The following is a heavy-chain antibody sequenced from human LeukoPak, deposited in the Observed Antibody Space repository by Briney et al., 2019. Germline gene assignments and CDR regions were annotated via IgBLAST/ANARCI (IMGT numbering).Heavy chain of an antibody. D-gene: IGHD6-19*01. CDR2: ISSSSSYI. J-gene: IGHJ4*02. CDR3: AKEYCSGCLYYFDC. Sequence: GGSLRLSCAASGFTFSNYCMNWVRQAPGKGLEWVSSISSSSSYIYYAASVKGRFTISRDNSKNTLYLQINSLRDDDTAVYYCAKEYCSGCLYYFDCWGQGTLVTVSS. V-gene: IGHV3-21*04. CDR1: GFTFSNYC.